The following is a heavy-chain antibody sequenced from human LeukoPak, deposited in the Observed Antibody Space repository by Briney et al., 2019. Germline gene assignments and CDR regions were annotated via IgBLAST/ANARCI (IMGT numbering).Heavy chain of an antibody. CDR1: GFTFSSYW. CDR3: ARALVAPGTRRAFDI. J-gene: IGHJ3*02. D-gene: IGHD5-12*01. Sequence: GGSLRLSCAASGFTFSSYWMSWVRQAPGKGLEWVANIKQDGSEKYYVDSVKGRFTISRDNAKNSLYLQMNSLRAEDTAVYYCARALVAPGTRRAFDIWGQGTMVTVSS. V-gene: IGHV3-7*01. CDR2: IKQDGSEK.